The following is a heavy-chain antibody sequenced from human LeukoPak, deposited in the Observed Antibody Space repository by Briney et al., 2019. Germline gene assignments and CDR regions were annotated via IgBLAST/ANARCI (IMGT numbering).Heavy chain of an antibody. CDR1: GGSISSYY. J-gene: IGHJ6*03. D-gene: IGHD5-18*01. Sequence: SETLSLACTVSGGSISSYYWSWIRQPPGKGLEWIGYIYYSGSTNYNPSLKSRVTISVDTSKNQFSLKLSSVTAADTAVYYCARRGYSYGYGGYYYYYMDVWGKGTTVTVSS. CDR2: IYYSGST. CDR3: ARRGYSYGYGGYYYYYMDV. V-gene: IGHV4-59*08.